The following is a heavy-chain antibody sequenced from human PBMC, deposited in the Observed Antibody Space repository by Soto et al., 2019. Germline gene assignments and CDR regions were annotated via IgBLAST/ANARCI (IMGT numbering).Heavy chain of an antibody. CDR2: RDQDGSET. CDR1: GFTFSTYW. CDR3: VCGGNFFIY. Sequence: EVQLVESGGGLVQPGGSLRLSCAASGFTFSTYWMTWVRQPPGKGLEWVANRDQDGSETYYVDCVRGRFTVSRDNAKNSLYLQMNSLRVEDTDVYYCVCGGNFFIYWGQGTLVTVSP. V-gene: IGHV3-7*01. D-gene: IGHD3-16*01. J-gene: IGHJ4*02.